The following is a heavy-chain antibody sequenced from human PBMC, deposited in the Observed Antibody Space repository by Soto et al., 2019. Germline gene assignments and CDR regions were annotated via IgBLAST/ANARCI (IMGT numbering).Heavy chain of an antibody. CDR3: ASFQLPTRHQYYYYGMDV. CDR2: IYNSGST. V-gene: IGHV4-30-2*01. J-gene: IGHJ6*02. Sequence: SETLSLTCAVSGGSSSSGGYCWSWIGQPPGKGLEWIGYIYNSGSTYYNPSLKSRVTISVDRSKNKYSLKLSSVTAADTAVYYCASFQLPTRHQYYYYGMDVWGQGTTVTVSS. CDR1: GGSSSSGGYC. D-gene: IGHD2-2*01.